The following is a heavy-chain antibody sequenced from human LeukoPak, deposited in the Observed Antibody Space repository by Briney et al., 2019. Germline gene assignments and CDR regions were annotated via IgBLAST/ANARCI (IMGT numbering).Heavy chain of an antibody. J-gene: IGHJ4*02. CDR2: INHSGST. V-gene: IGHV4-34*01. CDR1: GGSFSGYY. Sequence: SETLSLTCAVYGGSFSGYYRSWIRQPPGKGLEWIGEINHSGSTNYNPSLKSRVTISVDTSKNQFSLKLSSVTAADTAVYYCARVTVRRDGYNSDYWGQGTLVTVSS. CDR3: ARVTVRRDGYNSDY. D-gene: IGHD5-24*01.